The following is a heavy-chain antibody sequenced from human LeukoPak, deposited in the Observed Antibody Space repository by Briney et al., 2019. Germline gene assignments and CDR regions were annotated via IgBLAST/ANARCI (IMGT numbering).Heavy chain of an antibody. Sequence: ASVKVSCKASGGTFSSYAISWVRQAPGQGLEWMGGIIPIFGTANYAQKFQGRVTITADESTSTAYMELSSLRSEDTAVYYCARGGLEYSSSSSWFDPWGQGTLVTFSS. V-gene: IGHV1-69*13. CDR3: ARGGLEYSSSSSWFDP. CDR1: GGTFSSYA. CDR2: IIPIFGTA. D-gene: IGHD6-6*01. J-gene: IGHJ5*02.